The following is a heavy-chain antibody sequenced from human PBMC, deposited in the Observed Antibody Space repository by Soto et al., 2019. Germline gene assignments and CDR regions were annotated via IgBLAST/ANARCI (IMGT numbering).Heavy chain of an antibody. J-gene: IGHJ5*02. Sequence: GVSLRLSCAASGFIFDNFGMSWVRQAPGKGLEWISSISGSGFKKYYADSVKGRFTISRDNSKSTVYLELNNLSAEDTAVYHCAKNQGVELVPLATVDWFDPWGQG. V-gene: IGHV3-23*01. CDR1: GFIFDNFG. CDR3: AKNQGVELVPLATVDWFDP. D-gene: IGHD1-26*01. CDR2: ISGSGFKK.